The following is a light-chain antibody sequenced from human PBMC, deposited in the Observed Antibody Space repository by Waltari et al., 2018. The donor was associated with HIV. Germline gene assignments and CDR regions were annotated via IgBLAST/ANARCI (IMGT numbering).Light chain of an antibody. Sequence: QSVLTQPPSLSAAPGQKVTISCSGSASNIGKNYVSWYQQLPETAPKLIIYDNNKRPSGIPDRVSGSKSGTAATLAITGLRTGDEADYYCGTWDSGVSAGVFGGGTKLTVL. CDR1: ASNIGKNY. CDR2: DNN. CDR3: GTWDSGVSAGV. V-gene: IGLV1-51*01. J-gene: IGLJ3*02.